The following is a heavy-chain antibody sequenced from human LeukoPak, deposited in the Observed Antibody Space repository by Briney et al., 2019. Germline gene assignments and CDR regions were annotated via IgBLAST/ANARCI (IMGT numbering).Heavy chain of an antibody. V-gene: IGHV4-4*07. CDR3: ARGRSYRTHYYYFGMDV. CDR2: IYTSGST. J-gene: IGHJ6*02. CDR1: GGSISSYY. Sequence: KPSETLSLTCTVSGGSISSYYWSWIRQPAGKGLEWIGRIYTSGSTNYNPSLKSRVTMSVDTSKNQFSLKLSSVTAADTAVYYCARGRSYRTHYYYFGMDVWGQGATVTVSS. D-gene: IGHD3-10*01.